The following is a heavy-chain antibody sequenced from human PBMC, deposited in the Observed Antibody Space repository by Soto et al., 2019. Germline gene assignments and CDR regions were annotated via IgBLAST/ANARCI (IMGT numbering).Heavy chain of an antibody. CDR2: INAGNGNT. Sequence: GASVKVSCKASGYTFTSYGIHWVRQAPGQRLEWTGWINAGNGNTKYSEKFQGRVTITRDTSASTAYLELGSLRSEDTAVYYCARDPNDSSAYHHYYYGMDVWGQGTTVTVSS. CDR3: ARDPNDSSAYHHYYYGMDV. J-gene: IGHJ6*02. V-gene: IGHV1-3*01. CDR1: GYTFTSYG. D-gene: IGHD3-22*01.